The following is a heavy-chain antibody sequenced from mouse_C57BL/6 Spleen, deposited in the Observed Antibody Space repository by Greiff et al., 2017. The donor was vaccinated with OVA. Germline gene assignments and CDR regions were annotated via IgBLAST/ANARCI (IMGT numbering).Heavy chain of an antibody. CDR2: IDPSDSYT. J-gene: IGHJ1*03. Sequence: QVQLQQPGAELVRPGTSVKLSCKASGYTFTSYWMHWVQQRPGQGLEWIGVIDPSDSYTNYNHKFKGKATLTVDTSSSTAYMQLSSLTSEDSAVYYCANLGPWYFDVWGTGTTVTVSS. D-gene: IGHD3-1*01. CDR3: ANLGPWYFDV. V-gene: IGHV1-59*01. CDR1: GYTFTSYW.